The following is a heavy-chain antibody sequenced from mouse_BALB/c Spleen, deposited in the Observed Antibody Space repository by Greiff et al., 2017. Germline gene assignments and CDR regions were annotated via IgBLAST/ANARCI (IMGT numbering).Heavy chain of an antibody. Sequence: DVKLVESGGGLVQPGGSLKLSCAASGFTFSSYAMSWVRQTPEKRLEWVASISSGGSTYYPDSVKGRFTISRDNARNILYLQMSSLRSEDTAMYYCARLITTVVGAMDYWGQGTSVTVSS. V-gene: IGHV5-6-5*01. CDR1: GFTFSSYA. D-gene: IGHD1-1*01. J-gene: IGHJ4*01. CDR2: ISSGGST. CDR3: ARLITTVVGAMDY.